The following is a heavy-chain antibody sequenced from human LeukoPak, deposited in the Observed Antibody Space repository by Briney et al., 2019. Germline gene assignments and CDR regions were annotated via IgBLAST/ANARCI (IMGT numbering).Heavy chain of an antibody. Sequence: PGGSLRLSCAASGFTFDDYAVHWVRQAPGKGLEWVSLISWDGGSTYYADSVKGRFTISRDNSKNSLYLQMNSLRAEDTALYYCAKGTSSWHEFDYWGQGTLVTVSS. J-gene: IGHJ4*02. CDR3: AKGTSSWHEFDY. CDR2: ISWDGGST. V-gene: IGHV3-43D*03. D-gene: IGHD6-13*01. CDR1: GFTFDDYA.